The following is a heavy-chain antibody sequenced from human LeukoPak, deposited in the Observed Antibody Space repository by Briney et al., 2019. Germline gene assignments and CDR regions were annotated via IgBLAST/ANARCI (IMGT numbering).Heavy chain of an antibody. V-gene: IGHV4-59*01. D-gene: IGHD6-6*01. CDR3: ARGDSSSSVPY. CDR2: IYYSGST. CDR1: GGSISSYY. J-gene: IGHJ4*02. Sequence: PSETLSLTCTVSGGSISSYYWSWIRQPPGKGLEWIGYIYYSGSTNYNPSLKSRVTISVDTSKNQFSLKLSSVTAADTAVYYCARGDSSSSVPYWGQGTLVTVSS.